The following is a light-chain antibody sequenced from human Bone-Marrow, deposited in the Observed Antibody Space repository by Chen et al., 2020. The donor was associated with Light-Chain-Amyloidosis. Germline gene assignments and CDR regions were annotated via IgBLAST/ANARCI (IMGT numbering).Light chain of an antibody. CDR1: DLPTKY. CDR3: QSADSSGTYEVI. CDR2: RGT. J-gene: IGLJ2*01. V-gene: IGLV3-25*03. Sequence: SYELTQPPSVSVSPGQMARITCSGDDLPTKYAYWYQQKPGQAPVLVIHRGTERPSGISERFSSSSSGTTATLTISGVQAEDEADYHCQSADSSGTYEVIFGGGTKLTVL.